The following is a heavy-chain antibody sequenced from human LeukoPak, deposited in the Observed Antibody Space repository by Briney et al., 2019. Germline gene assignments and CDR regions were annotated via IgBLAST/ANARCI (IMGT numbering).Heavy chain of an antibody. Sequence: PGGSLRLSCAASGFTFSTYWMSWVRQAPGKGLEWVGFIRSKAYGGTTEYAASVKGRFTISRDDSKSIAYLQMNSLKTEDTAVYYCTRGSTVLLWFGELLCWGQGTLVTVSS. CDR1: GFTFSTYW. D-gene: IGHD3-10*01. CDR2: IRSKAYGGTT. J-gene: IGHJ4*02. CDR3: TRGSTVLLWFGELLC. V-gene: IGHV3-49*04.